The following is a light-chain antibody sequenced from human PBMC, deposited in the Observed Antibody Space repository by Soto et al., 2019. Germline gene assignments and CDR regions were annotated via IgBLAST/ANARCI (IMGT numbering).Light chain of an antibody. CDR2: DVS. V-gene: IGLV2-14*01. Sequence: QSALTQPASVSGSPGQSITISCTGTSSDVGGYNYVSWYQQHPGKAPKLMIYDVSNRPSGVSNRFSGSKSGNTASLTISGLQDEDEDDYYCSSYTSSSTIGVFGGGTKLTVL. CDR3: SSYTSSSTIGV. J-gene: IGLJ2*01. CDR1: SSDVGGYNY.